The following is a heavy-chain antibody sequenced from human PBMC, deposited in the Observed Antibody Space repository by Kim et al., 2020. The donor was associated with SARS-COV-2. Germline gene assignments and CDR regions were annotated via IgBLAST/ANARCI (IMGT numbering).Heavy chain of an antibody. CDR1: GFTFSSYA. Sequence: GGSLRLSCAASGFTFSSYAMSWVRQAPGKGLEWVSAISGSGGSTYYADSVKGRFTISRDNSKNTLYLQMNSLRAEDTAVYYCAKVEFGFTMIVVGAFDYWGQGTLVTVSS. D-gene: IGHD3-22*01. V-gene: IGHV3-23*01. CDR3: AKVEFGFTMIVVGAFDY. CDR2: ISGSGGST. J-gene: IGHJ4*02.